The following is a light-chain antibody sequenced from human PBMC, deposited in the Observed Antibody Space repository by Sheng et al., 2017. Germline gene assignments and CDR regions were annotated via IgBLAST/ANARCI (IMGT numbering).Light chain of an antibody. CDR1: QRISNY. CDR3: QQTYSTPLT. J-gene: IGKJ4*01. Sequence: DIQMTQYPSSLSASVGDRVTITCRASQRISNYLSWYQQKLGKAPKFLIYKASTLQGGVPSRFSGSAXGTDFTLTISGLQPEDVATYYCQQTYSTPLTFGGGTKVEIK. V-gene: IGKV1-39*01. CDR2: KAS.